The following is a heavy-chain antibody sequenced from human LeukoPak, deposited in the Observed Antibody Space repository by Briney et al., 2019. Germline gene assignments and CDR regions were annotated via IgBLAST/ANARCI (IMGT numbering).Heavy chain of an antibody. CDR1: GFTFSTYA. Sequence: GGSLRLSCAASGFTFSTYAVNWVRQAPGKGLEWVSTISGSGDSTYYADSVKGRFTISRDNSKDTLYLQMSSVRVDDTAVYYCARDRGRYYDSRGFYWGYYFDFWGQGILVTVST. V-gene: IGHV3-23*01. CDR3: ARDRGRYYDSRGFYWGYYFDF. CDR2: ISGSGDST. D-gene: IGHD3-22*01. J-gene: IGHJ4*02.